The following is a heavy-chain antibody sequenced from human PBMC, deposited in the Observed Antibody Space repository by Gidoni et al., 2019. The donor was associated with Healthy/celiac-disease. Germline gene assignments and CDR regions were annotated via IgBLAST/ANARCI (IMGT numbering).Heavy chain of an antibody. D-gene: IGHD3-22*01. CDR2: ISWISGSI. CDR1: GFTFSEYA. J-gene: IGHJ4*02. Sequence: EVQLVESGRGLVQPGRSLRLSWAASGFTFSEYAMHWVRPAPGKGLEWVSGISWISGSIGYADSVKGRFTISRYNAKNSLYLQMNSLRAEDTALYYCAKDRGNYYYDSSGFDYWGQGTLVTVSS. CDR3: AKDRGNYYYDSSGFDY. V-gene: IGHV3-9*01.